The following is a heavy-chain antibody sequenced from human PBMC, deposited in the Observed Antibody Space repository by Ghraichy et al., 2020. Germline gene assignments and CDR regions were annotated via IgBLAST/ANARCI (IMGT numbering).Heavy chain of an antibody. D-gene: IGHD2-2*01. J-gene: IGHJ6*02. Sequence: SETLSLTCTVSGGSVSSGSYYWSWIRQPPGKGLEWIGYIYYSGSTNYNPSLKSRVTISVDTSKNQFSLKLSSVTAADTAVYYCATQGYCSSTSCDYYYYYYGMDVWGQGTTVTVSS. V-gene: IGHV4-61*01. CDR3: ATQGYCSSTSCDYYYYYYGMDV. CDR1: GGSVSSGSYY. CDR2: IYYSGST.